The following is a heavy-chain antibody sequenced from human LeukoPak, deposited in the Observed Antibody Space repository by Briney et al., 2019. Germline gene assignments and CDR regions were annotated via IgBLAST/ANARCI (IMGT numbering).Heavy chain of an antibody. CDR1: GFSFTDYP. CDR2: IRTTAEGAKYA. CDR3: ATDQRYAFDY. J-gene: IGHJ4*02. D-gene: IGHD3-9*01. V-gene: IGHV3-48*02. Sequence: GGSLRLSCATSGFSFTDYPMNWVRQAPGKGLEWISNIRTTAEGAKYAYYADSVKGRVTISRDDGKNTLYLHMNSLRDDDTAVYYCATDQRYAFDYWGQGILVTVSA.